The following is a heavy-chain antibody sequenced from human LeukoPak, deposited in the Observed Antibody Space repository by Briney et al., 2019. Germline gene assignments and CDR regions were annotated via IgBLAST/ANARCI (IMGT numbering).Heavy chain of an antibody. CDR2: ISYSGST. D-gene: IGHD2-15*01. V-gene: IGHV4-59*01. CDR3: ARDRAALIGFHY. CDR1: GGSISSDY. J-gene: IGHJ4*02. Sequence: SETLSLTCTVYGGSISSDYWSWIRQPPGRGLEWIGYISYSGSTNYNPSLKSRVTISVGTSKNQFSLKLSSVTAADTAVYYCARDRAALIGFHYWGQGTPVTVSS.